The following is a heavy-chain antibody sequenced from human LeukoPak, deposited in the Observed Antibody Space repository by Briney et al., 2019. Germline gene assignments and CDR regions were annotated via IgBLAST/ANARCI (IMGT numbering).Heavy chain of an antibody. J-gene: IGHJ4*02. Sequence: GGSLRLSCAASAFAFSRNWMSWVRRAPGKGPGWVASIKEDGSRENYVDSLKGRFTISRDNSKNSLFLQMNSLRAEDTAVYYCARGPHWGQGTLVTVSS. CDR2: IKEDGSRE. CDR1: AFAFSRNW. CDR3: ARGPH. V-gene: IGHV3-7*01.